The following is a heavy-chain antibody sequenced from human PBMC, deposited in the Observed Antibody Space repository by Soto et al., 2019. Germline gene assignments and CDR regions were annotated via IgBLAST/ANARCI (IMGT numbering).Heavy chain of an antibody. CDR2: ISSSSSYI. J-gene: IGHJ4*02. V-gene: IGHV3-21*01. CDR1: GFTFSSYS. D-gene: IGHD3-3*01. CDR3: ARIPIFGVVIPPSL. Sequence: PGGSLRLSCAASGFTFSSYSMNWVRQAPGKGLEWVSSISSSSSYIYYADSVKGRFTISRDNAKNSLYLQMNSLRAEDTAVYYCARIPIFGVVIPPSLWGQGTLVTVSS.